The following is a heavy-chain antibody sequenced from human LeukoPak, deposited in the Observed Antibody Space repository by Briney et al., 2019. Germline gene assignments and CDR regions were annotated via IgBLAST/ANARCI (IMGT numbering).Heavy chain of an antibody. CDR1: GGTFSSYA. V-gene: IGHV1-69*05. Sequence: ASVKVSCKASGGTFSSYAISWVRQAPGQGLEWMGGIIPIFGTANYAQKFQGRVTITTDESTSTAYMELSSLRSEDTAVYYCARGAAAGRSWFDPWGQGTLVTVSS. CDR3: ARGAAAGRSWFDP. D-gene: IGHD6-13*01. CDR2: IIPIFGTA. J-gene: IGHJ5*02.